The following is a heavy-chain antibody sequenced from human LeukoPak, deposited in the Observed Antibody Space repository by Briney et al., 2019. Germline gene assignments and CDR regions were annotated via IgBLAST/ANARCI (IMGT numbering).Heavy chain of an antibody. Sequence: ASVTVSFKASGYTFTSYGISWVRQAPGQGLEWMGWISAYNGNTNYAQKLQGRVTMTTDTSTSTAYMELRSLRSDDTAVYYCASTYGDYRLFDYWGQGTLVTVSS. J-gene: IGHJ4*02. CDR2: ISAYNGNT. D-gene: IGHD4-17*01. CDR1: GYTFTSYG. CDR3: ASTYGDYRLFDY. V-gene: IGHV1-18*01.